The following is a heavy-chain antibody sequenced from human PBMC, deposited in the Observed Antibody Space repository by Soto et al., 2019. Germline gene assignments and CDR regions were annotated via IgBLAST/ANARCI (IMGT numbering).Heavy chain of an antibody. Sequence: PVGSLRLSCASSVFSVRTNYMSCVRHSPGKGLEWVSVFESGGSIYYADSVKGRFIISRDYAKNTVYLQMNSLRADDTAVYYCARAGVNQHFFEYWGQGTLVIVS. CDR2: FESGGSI. J-gene: IGHJ4*02. V-gene: IGHV3-53*01. CDR1: VFSVRTNY. D-gene: IGHD3-3*02. CDR3: ARAGVNQHFFEY.